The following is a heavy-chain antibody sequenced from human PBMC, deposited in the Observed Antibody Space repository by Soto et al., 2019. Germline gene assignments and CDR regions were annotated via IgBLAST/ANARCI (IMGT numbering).Heavy chain of an antibody. CDR2: INAGNGNT. CDR3: ARVTAVAGSWFDP. V-gene: IGHV1-3*01. Sequence: GASVKVSCKASGYTFTSDAMHWVRQAPGQRLEWMGWINAGNGNTKYSQKFQGRVTITRDTSASTAYMELSSLRSEDTAVYYCARVTAVAGSWFDPWGQGTLVTVS. D-gene: IGHD6-19*01. J-gene: IGHJ5*02. CDR1: GYTFTSDA.